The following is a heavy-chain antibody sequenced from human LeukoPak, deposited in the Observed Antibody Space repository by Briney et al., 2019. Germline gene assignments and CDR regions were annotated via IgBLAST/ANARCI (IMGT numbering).Heavy chain of an antibody. CDR1: GGSVSSGTYF. CDR3: ARGIGWLTDR. V-gene: IGHV4-61*01. CDR2: FDYNGRT. J-gene: IGHJ4*02. Sequence: SETLSLTCTVSGGSVSSGTYFLNWIRQPPGKGLEWIGYFDYNGRTSYSPSLKSRVTISIDTSKNQFSLKVSSVTAADTAVYYCARGIGWLTDRWGQGTLVTVSS. D-gene: IGHD6-19*01.